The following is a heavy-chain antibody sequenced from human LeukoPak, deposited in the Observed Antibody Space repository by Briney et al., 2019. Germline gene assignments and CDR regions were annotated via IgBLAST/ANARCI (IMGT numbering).Heavy chain of an antibody. D-gene: IGHD4-17*01. Sequence: GGSLRLSCAASGFTFSNYDMSWMRQAPGKGLEWVSDISSSSSYTNYADSVKGRFTITRDNAKNSLYLQMNSLRAEDTAVYYCVSGGRVTTVIIVWGQGTLVTVSS. CDR1: GFTFSNYD. V-gene: IGHV3-11*03. CDR3: VSGGRVTTVIIV. J-gene: IGHJ4*02. CDR2: ISSSSSYT.